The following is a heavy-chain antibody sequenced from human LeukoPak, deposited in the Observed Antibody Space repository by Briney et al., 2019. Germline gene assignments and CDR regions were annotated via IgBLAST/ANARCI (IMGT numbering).Heavy chain of an antibody. CDR1: GFTFGDYA. CDR2: IRSKAYGGTT. V-gene: IGHV3-49*04. CDR3: TGRNYDILTGYPY. D-gene: IGHD3-9*01. Sequence: PGGSLRLSCTASGFTFGDYAMSWVRQAPGKGLEWVGFIRSKAYGGTTEYAESVKGRFTISRDDSKSIAYLQMNSLKTEDTAVYYCTGRNYDILTGYPYWGQGTLVTVSS. J-gene: IGHJ4*02.